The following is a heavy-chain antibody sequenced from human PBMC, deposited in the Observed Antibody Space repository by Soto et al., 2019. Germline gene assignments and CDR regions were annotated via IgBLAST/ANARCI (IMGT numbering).Heavy chain of an antibody. CDR3: TRMAYDAAGFYKYYFDY. J-gene: IGHJ4*02. Sequence: QVQLVQTGAEGKKPGASVKISCKASGYIFTNYYLHWVRQAPGQGPEWMGVIEPSGGSASSAQRFQGRVTMTRDTSTSTVYMELSSLRSDDTAVYFCTRMAYDAAGFYKYYFDYWGQGTLVTVSS. D-gene: IGHD3-22*01. CDR2: IEPSGGSA. V-gene: IGHV1-46*03. CDR1: GYIFTNYY.